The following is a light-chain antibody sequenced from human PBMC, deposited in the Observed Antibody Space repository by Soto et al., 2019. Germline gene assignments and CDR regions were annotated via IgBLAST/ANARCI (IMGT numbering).Light chain of an antibody. CDR3: SSYARNRDVL. Sequence: QSALTQPASVSGSPGQSITISCTGTSRDIGNYNYVSWYQQLPGKAPKLVIYEVSKRPSGVPDRFSGSKSGNTASLTVSGLQAEDEADYYCSSYARNRDVLFGGGTKLTVL. J-gene: IGLJ2*01. V-gene: IGLV2-8*01. CDR2: EVS. CDR1: SRDIGNYNY.